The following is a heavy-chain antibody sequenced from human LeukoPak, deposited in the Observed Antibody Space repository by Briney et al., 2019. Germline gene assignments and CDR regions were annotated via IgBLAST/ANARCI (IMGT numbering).Heavy chain of an antibody. CDR3: AKSGMGITMIVVVISHLDY. CDR2: ISGSGGST. D-gene: IGHD3-22*01. V-gene: IGHV3-23*01. CDR1: GFTFSSYA. Sequence: GGSLRLSCAASGFTFSSYAMSWVCQAPGKGLEWVSAISGSGGSTYYADSVKGRFTISRDNSKNTLYLQMNSLRAEDTAVYYCAKSGMGITMIVVVISHLDYWGQGTLVTVSS. J-gene: IGHJ4*02.